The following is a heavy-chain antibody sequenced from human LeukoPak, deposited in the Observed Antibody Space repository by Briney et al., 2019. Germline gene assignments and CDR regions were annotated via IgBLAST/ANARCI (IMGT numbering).Heavy chain of an antibody. Sequence: GGSLRLSCAASGFTFSSYGMHWVRQAPGKGLEWVAAIWYDGSNKYYADSVKGRFTISRDNSKNTLYLQMNSLRAEDTAVYYCARGFLGYSSSWYGYWGQGTLVTVSS. CDR3: ARGFLGYSSSWYGY. CDR2: IWYDGSNK. J-gene: IGHJ4*02. CDR1: GFTFSSYG. D-gene: IGHD6-13*01. V-gene: IGHV3-33*01.